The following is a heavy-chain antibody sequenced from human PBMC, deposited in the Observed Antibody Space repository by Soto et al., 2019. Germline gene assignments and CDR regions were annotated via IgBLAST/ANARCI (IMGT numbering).Heavy chain of an antibody. CDR1: GFSFSDCY. J-gene: IGHJ4*02. V-gene: IGHV3-11*01. CDR3: ARDRNAAGSDY. Sequence: QVQLVESGGGLVKPGVSVRLSCAASGFSFSDCYMSWILQAPGKGLECISYISMGSTNIFYADSVKGRFTVSRDNAKNSVYLQMDSLRAEDTAVYYCARDRNAAGSDYWGQGTLVTVSS. D-gene: IGHD1-1*01. CDR2: ISMGSTNI.